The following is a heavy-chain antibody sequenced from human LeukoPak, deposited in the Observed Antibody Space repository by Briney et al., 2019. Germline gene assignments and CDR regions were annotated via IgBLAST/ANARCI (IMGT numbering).Heavy chain of an antibody. CDR2: MSPNSGNT. CDR3: ASRVGATGFDY. J-gene: IGHJ4*02. Sequence: GASVKVSCKASGYTFTSYDINWVRRTGQGLEWMGWMSPNSGNTGYAQKFQGRVTMTRDTSISTAYMELSSLRSEDTAVYYCASRVGATGFDYWGQGTLVTVSS. V-gene: IGHV1-8*01. D-gene: IGHD1-26*01. CDR1: GYTFTSYD.